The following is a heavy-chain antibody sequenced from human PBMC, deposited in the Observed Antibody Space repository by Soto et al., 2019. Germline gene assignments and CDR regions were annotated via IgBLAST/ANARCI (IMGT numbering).Heavy chain of an antibody. J-gene: IGHJ5*02. CDR1: GGTFSSYT. CDR2: IIPILGIA. CDR3: ARGNWFDP. Sequence: QVQLVQSGAEVKKPGSSVKVSCKASGGTFSSYTISWVRQAPGQGLEWMGRIIPILGIASYAQKFQGRVTITADKSTSRAYRELSSMRSEDTAVYYCARGNWFDPWGQGTLVTGSS. V-gene: IGHV1-69*02.